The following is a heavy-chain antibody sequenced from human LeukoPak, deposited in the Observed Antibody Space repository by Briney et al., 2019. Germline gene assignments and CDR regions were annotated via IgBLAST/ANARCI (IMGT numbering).Heavy chain of an antibody. D-gene: IGHD3-22*01. Sequence: ASVKVSCKASGYTFTGYYMHWVRQAPGQGLEWMGWINPNSGGTNYTQKFQGRVTMTRDTSISTAYMELSRLRSDDTAVYYCARDRQYYYDSSGYVSWFDPWGQGTLVTVSS. CDR2: INPNSGGT. V-gene: IGHV1-2*02. CDR1: GYTFTGYY. J-gene: IGHJ5*02. CDR3: ARDRQYYYDSSGYVSWFDP.